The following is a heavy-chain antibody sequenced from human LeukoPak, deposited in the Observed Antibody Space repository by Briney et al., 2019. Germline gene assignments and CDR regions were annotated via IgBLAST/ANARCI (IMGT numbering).Heavy chain of an antibody. Sequence: GGSLRLSCAASGFTFSSYAMSWVRQAPGKGLEWVSAISGSGGSTYYADSVKGRFTISRDNSKNTLYLQMNSLRAEDTAVYYCAKSKAVVTHYGMDVWGQGTTVTVSS. V-gene: IGHV3-23*01. D-gene: IGHD2-2*01. CDR1: GFTFSSYA. CDR3: AKSKAVVTHYGMDV. J-gene: IGHJ6*02. CDR2: ISGSGGST.